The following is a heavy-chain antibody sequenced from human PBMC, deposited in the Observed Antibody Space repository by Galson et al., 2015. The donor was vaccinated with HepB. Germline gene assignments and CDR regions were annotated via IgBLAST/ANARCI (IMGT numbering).Heavy chain of an antibody. CDR3: AREALTYYYDSSGYRYFDY. V-gene: IGHV3-7*03. D-gene: IGHD3-22*01. CDR1: GFTFSSYW. J-gene: IGHJ4*02. Sequence: SLRLSCAASGFTFSSYWMSWVRQAPGKGLGWVANIKQDGSEKYYVDSVKGRFTISRDNAKNSLYLQMNSLRAEDTAVYYCAREALTYYYDSSGYRYFDYWGQGTLVTVSS. CDR2: IKQDGSEK.